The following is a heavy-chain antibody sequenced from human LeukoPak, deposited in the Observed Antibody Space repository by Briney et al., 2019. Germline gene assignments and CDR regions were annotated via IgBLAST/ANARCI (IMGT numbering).Heavy chain of an antibody. J-gene: IGHJ4*02. D-gene: IGHD3-9*01. Sequence: SETLSLSCAVYGGSFSGYYWSWIHQPPGKGLEWIGEINHSGSTNYNPSLNSRVTISVDTSKNQFSLKLSSVTAADTAVYYCARSSLRYFDWLLPFDYWGQGTLVTVSS. V-gene: IGHV4-34*01. CDR1: GGSFSGYY. CDR3: ARSSLRYFDWLLPFDY. CDR2: INHSGST.